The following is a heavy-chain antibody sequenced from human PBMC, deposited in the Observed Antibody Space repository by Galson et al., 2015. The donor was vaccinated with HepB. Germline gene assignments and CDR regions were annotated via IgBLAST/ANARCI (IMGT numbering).Heavy chain of an antibody. CDR2: ISGSGGST. CDR1: GFTFSSYA. CDR3: AKDGRTNGVCPFWYYYYYMDV. J-gene: IGHJ6*03. Sequence: SLRLSCAASGFTFSSYAMSWVRQAPGKGLEWVSAISGSGGSTYYADSVKGRFTISRDNSKNTLYLQMNSLRAEDTAVYYCAKDGRTNGVCPFWYYYYYMDVWGKGTTVTVSS. D-gene: IGHD2-8*01. V-gene: IGHV3-23*01.